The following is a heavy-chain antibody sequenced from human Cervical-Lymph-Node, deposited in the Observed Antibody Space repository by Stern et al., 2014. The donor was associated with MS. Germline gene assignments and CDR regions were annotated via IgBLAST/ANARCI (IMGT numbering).Heavy chain of an antibody. J-gene: IGHJ5*02. D-gene: IGHD6-13*01. CDR3: ARDPGIAAAGDYNWFDP. CDR1: GGTFSSYA. V-gene: IGHV1-69*01. CDR2: LSPIFGTA. Sequence: VQLVESGAEVKKPGSSGKVSCKASGGTFSSYAISWVRQAPGQGLEWMGGLSPIFGTANYAQKFQGRVTITADESTSTAYMELSSLRSEDPAVYYCARDPGIAAAGDYNWFDPWGQGTLVTVSS.